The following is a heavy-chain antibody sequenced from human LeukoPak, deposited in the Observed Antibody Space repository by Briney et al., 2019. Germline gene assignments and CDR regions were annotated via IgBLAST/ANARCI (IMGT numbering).Heavy chain of an antibody. V-gene: IGHV1-18*01. D-gene: IGHD2-8*01. CDR1: GYTFTSYG. CDR3: ARRSGMVAKGGHWDY. Sequence: GASVKVSCKASGYTFTSYGISWVRQAPGQGLEWMGWISAYNGNTNYAQKLQGRVTMTTDTSTSTAYMELRSLRSDDTAVYYCARRSGMVAKGGHWDYWGQGTLVTVSS. CDR2: ISAYNGNT. J-gene: IGHJ4*02.